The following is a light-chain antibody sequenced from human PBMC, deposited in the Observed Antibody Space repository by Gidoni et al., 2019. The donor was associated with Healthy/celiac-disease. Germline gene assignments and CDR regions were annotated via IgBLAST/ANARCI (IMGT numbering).Light chain of an antibody. CDR2: GAS. Sequence: EIVFTQSPGTLSLSPGERATLSSRASQSVSSSYLAWYQQKPGQAPRLLIYGASSRAPGIPDRCSGGGSGTDFTLTISRLEPEEFAVYYCRQYGSSPYTFGQGTKLEIK. J-gene: IGKJ2*01. CDR3: RQYGSSPYT. V-gene: IGKV3-20*01. CDR1: QSVSSSY.